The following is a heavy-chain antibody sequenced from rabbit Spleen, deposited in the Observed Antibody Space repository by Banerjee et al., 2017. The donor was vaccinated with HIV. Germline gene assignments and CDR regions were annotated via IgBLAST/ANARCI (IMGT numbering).Heavy chain of an antibody. CDR2: IDPLFGIT. V-gene: IGHV1S45*01. J-gene: IGHJ4*01. CDR1: GFTLSSYYM. Sequence: QEHLKESGGGLVQPGGSLKLSCKASGFTLSSYYMNWVRQAPGKGLEWIGYIDPLFGITYYANWAKGRFTISSTSSTTVPLQMTSLTGADTATYFCARDLDGVIGWNFGWWGPGTLVTVS. D-gene: IGHD1-1*01. CDR3: ARDLDGVIGWNFGW.